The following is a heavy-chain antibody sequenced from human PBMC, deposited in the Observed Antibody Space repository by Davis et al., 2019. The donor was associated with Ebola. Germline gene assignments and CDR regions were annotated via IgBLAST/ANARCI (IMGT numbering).Heavy chain of an antibody. V-gene: IGHV3-21*01. Sequence: PGGSLRLSCAASGFTFSSYSMNWVRQAPGKGLEWVSSISSSSSYIYYADSVKGRFTISRDNAKNSLYLQMNSLRAEDTAVYYCARDNVCGGSCYSVGYYYGMDVWGQGTTVTVSS. CDR1: GFTFSSYS. D-gene: IGHD2-15*01. CDR2: ISSSSSYI. CDR3: ARDNVCGGSCYSVGYYYGMDV. J-gene: IGHJ6*02.